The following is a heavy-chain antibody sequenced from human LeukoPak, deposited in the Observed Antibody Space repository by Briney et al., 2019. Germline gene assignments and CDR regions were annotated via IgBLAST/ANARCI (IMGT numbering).Heavy chain of an antibody. V-gene: IGHV4-59*12. J-gene: IGHJ6*02. Sequence: SETLSLTCTVSGDSISRYHWSWIRQPPGKGLEWIGYIYYSGSTRYNPSRKSRVTISVDTSKNQFSLKLSSVTAADTAVYYCASWGYYGSGSYYEDVWGQGTTVTVSS. CDR3: ASWGYYGSGSYYEDV. CDR1: GDSISRYH. D-gene: IGHD3-10*01. CDR2: IYYSGST.